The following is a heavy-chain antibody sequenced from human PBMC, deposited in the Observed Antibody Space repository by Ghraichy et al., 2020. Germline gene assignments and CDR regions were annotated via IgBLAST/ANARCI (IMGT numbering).Heavy chain of an antibody. D-gene: IGHD2-15*01. CDR1: GFTFSSYA. CDR2: ISSNGGST. V-gene: IGHV3-64*01. Sequence: GESLNISCAASGFTFSSYAMSWVRQAPGKGLEWVSAISSNGGSTYYANSVKGRFTISRDNSKNTLYLQMGSLRAEDMAVYYCATSGVDGGTYDAFDIWGQGTMVTVSS. J-gene: IGHJ3*02. CDR3: ATSGVDGGTYDAFDI.